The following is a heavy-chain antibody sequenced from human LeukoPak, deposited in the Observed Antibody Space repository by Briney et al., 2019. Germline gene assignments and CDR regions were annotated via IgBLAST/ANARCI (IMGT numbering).Heavy chain of an antibody. V-gene: IGHV1-46*01. CDR2: INPSGGST. CDR3: ARDQPGVARTEYYFDS. J-gene: IGHJ4*02. CDR1: GYTFTSYY. D-gene: IGHD6-19*01. Sequence: ASVKVSCKASGYTFTSYYMHWVRQAPGQGLEWMGIINPSGGSTSYAQKFQGRVTMTRDMSTSTVYMELSSLRSDDTAIYYCARDQPGVARTEYYFDSWGQGTLVTVSS.